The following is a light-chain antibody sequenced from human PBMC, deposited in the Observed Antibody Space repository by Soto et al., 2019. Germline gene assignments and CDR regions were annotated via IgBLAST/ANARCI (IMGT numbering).Light chain of an antibody. CDR2: KAS. CDR1: QTMSNW. J-gene: IGKJ2*01. Sequence: DIQMTQSPSTLSASVGDGVTITCRASQTMSNWLAWYQRKPGKAPDLLIYKASSLEIGVPSRFSGSGSGTEFTLTISSLQPDDFATYYCQQYKSYPYTFGQGTKLEIK. CDR3: QQYKSYPYT. V-gene: IGKV1-5*03.